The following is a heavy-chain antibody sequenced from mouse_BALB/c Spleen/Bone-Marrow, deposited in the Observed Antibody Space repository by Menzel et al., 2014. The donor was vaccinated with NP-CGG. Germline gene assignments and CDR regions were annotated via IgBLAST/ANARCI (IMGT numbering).Heavy chain of an antibody. CDR3: ARSRLRGYYSDY. V-gene: IGHV5-17*02. J-gene: IGHJ2*01. CDR1: GFTFSSFG. CDR2: ISSGSSTI. D-gene: IGHD3-2*02. Sequence: EVQVVESGGGLVQPGGSRKLSCAASGFTFSSFGMHWVRQAPEKGLEWVAYISSGSSTIYYADTLKGRFTISRDNPKNTLFLQMTSLRSEDTAMYYCARSRLRGYYSDYWGQGTTLTVSS.